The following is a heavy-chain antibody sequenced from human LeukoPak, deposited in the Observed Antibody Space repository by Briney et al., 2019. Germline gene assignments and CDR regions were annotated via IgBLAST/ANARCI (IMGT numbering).Heavy chain of an antibody. CDR1: GFTFSSYA. D-gene: IGHD2-15*01. CDR2: IYSDDST. J-gene: IGHJ3*02. Sequence: GGSLRLSCADSGFTFSSYAMSWVRQAPGKGLEWVSVIYSDDSTYYADSVKGRFTISRDNSKNTLYLQMNSLRVEDTAVYYCARDSAHAFDIWGQGTMVTVSS. CDR3: ARDSAHAFDI. V-gene: IGHV3-53*01.